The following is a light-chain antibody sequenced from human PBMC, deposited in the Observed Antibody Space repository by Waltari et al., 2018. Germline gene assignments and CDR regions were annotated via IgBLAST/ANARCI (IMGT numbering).Light chain of an antibody. CDR2: KDS. CDR1: PLPNHE. CDR3: QSADSSGTYYVV. Sequence: SYELPQPPSVSVSPGQTARINCPGDPLPNHEVHWYQQKPGQAPVLVIYKDSERPSGIPERFSGSSSGTTVTLTISGVQAEDEADYYCQSADSSGTYYVVFGGGTKLTVL. V-gene: IGLV3-25*03. J-gene: IGLJ2*01.